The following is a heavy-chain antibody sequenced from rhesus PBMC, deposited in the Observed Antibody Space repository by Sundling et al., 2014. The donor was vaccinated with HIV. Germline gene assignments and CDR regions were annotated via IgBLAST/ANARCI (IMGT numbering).Heavy chain of an antibody. CDR1: GYSISSGYG. CDR2: IGGSSGST. J-gene: IGHJ4*01. D-gene: IGHD6-13*01. Sequence: QVQLQESGPGLVKPSETLSLTCAVSGYSISSGYGWTWIRQPLGKGLEWIGYIGGSSGSTDYTPSLKSRVTMSTDTSKNQFSLKLSSVTAADTAVYYCARMDGRAAGFDYWGQGVLVTVSS. CDR3: ARMDGRAAGFDY. V-gene: IGHV4-127*01.